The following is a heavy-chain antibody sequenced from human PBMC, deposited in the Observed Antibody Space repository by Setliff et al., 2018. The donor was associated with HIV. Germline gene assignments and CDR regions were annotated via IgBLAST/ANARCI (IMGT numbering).Heavy chain of an antibody. J-gene: IGHJ4*02. V-gene: IGHV3-21*01. CDR1: GFNFRGYN. D-gene: IGHD5-12*01. CDR3: ATHRVGQRPWLSDF. CDR2: ISTSSTYT. Sequence: GGSLRLSCAVSGFNFRGYNMNWVRQAPGKGLEWVSSISTSSTYTYYADSVKGRFTISRDNAKNALYLQMNSLRAEDTAVYYCATHRVGQRPWLSDFWGQGTLFTVSS.